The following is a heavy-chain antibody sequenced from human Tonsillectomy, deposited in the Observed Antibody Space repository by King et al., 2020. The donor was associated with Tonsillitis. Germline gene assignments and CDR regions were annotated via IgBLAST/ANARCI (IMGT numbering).Heavy chain of an antibody. J-gene: IGHJ5*02. CDR1: GFTFSSYA. Sequence: VQLVESGGGLVQPGGSLRLSCSASGFTFSSYAMHWVRQAPGKGLEYVSAISSNGGRTYYADSVKGRFTISRDNSKNTLYLQMSSLRAEDTAVYYCVPLERPSMVRGVMTWFDPWGQGTLVTVSS. V-gene: IGHV3-64D*06. D-gene: IGHD3-10*01. CDR2: ISSNGGRT. CDR3: VPLERPSMVRGVMTWFDP.